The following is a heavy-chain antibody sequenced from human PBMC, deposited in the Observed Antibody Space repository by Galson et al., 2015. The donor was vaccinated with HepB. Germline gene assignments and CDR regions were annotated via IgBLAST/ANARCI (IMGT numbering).Heavy chain of an antibody. V-gene: IGHV5-51*01. CDR1: GYTFTTYW. D-gene: IGHD1-1*01. CDR3: ARRLTGGYKSGYGY. J-gene: IGHJ4*01. CDR2: IYPGDSDT. Sequence: QSGAEVKTPGESLTISCEASGYTFTTYWIGWLRQMPGKGLEWMGIIYPGDSDTKYSPSFQGHVTISVDKSINTAYLHLSSLKASDTAIYYCARRLTGGYKSGYGYWGQGTLVTVSS.